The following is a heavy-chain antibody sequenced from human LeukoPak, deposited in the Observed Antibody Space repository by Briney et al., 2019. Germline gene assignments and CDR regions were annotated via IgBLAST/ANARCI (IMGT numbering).Heavy chain of an antibody. J-gene: IGHJ4*02. Sequence: GGSLRLSCAASGFTISTYWMTWVRQAPGKGLEWGASLNQDGSEKYYVDSVKGRFTISRDNAQKSLYLEMKSLSAKHTAVYYCARAVTSTEGYWGQGALVTVSS. V-gene: IGHV3-7*03. CDR1: GFTISTYW. CDR3: ARAVTSTEGY. CDR2: LNQDGSEK.